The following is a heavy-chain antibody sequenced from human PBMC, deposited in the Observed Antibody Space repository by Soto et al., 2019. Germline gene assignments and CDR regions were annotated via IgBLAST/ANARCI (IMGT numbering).Heavy chain of an antibody. J-gene: IGHJ6*02. CDR1: GPTFTAYY. V-gene: IGHV1-46*01. D-gene: IGHD1-7*01. Sequence: GASVKVSCKPSGPTFTAYYIHWVRQAPGQGLEWMGIINPSGGSTSYAQKFQGRVTMTRDTSTSTVYTELSSLRSEDTAVYYCARARPKTGTPPPGIYYYYYYGMDVWGQGTTVTVSS. CDR3: ARARPKTGTPPPGIYYYYYYGMDV. CDR2: INPSGGST.